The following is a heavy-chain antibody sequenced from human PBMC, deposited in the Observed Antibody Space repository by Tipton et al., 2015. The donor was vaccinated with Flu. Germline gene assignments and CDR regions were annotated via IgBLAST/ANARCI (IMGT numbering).Heavy chain of an antibody. D-gene: IGHD1-1*01. CDR3: ARDLWNDRRAYYYYGVDV. CDR2: IYYSGTT. J-gene: IGHJ6*02. CDR1: GDSISTTIYY. Sequence: TLSLTCTVSGDSISTTIYYWGWVRQPPGKGLEWIGSIYYSGTTYYNPSLKSRVTISVDSSKNEFSLTLASLTAADTAVYYCARDLWNDRRAYYYYGVDVWGHGTPVTVSS. V-gene: IGHV4-39*07.